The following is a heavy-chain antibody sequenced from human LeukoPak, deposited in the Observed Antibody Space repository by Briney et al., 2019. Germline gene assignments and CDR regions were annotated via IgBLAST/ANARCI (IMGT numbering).Heavy chain of an antibody. D-gene: IGHD1-26*01. J-gene: IGHJ4*02. CDR2: ISSSSSYI. CDR1: GFTFSSYS. CDR3: ARDVEGGSRTSDY. V-gene: IGHV3-21*01. Sequence: GGSLRLSCAASGFTFSSYSMNWVRQAPGKGLDWVSSISSSSSYIYYADSVKGRFTISRDNAKNSLYLQMNSLRAEDTAVYYCARDVEGGSRTSDYWGQGTLVTVSS.